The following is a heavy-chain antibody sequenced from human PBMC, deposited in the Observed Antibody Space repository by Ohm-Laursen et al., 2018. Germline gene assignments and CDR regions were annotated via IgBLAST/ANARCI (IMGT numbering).Heavy chain of an antibody. CDR2: ISWNSGTI. V-gene: IGHV3-9*01. D-gene: IGHD6-25*01. J-gene: IGHJ4*02. CDR3: GRDLGTSAAGTVGYFDS. Sequence: SLRLSCSASGFTFDDYAIHWVRQAPGKGLEWVSGISWNSGTIGYADSVKGRFTISRDNAKNSLYLQMNSLRAEDAAVYYCGRDLGTSAAGTVGYFDSWGQGILVTVSS. CDR1: GFTFDDYA.